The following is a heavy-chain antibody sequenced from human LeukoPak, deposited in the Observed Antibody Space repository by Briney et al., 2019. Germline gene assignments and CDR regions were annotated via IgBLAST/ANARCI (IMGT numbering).Heavy chain of an antibody. J-gene: IGHJ5*01. CDR2: ISGAGSV. CDR1: GFSLSTFN. CDR3: ARDLPGSSWYALDS. V-gene: IGHV3-69-1*01. Sequence: KTGGSLRLSCAASGFSLSTFNMSWVRQAPGKGLEWVSCISGAGSVYYAASVRGRFTISRDNAGNSLFLQLNSLRTEDTAVYFCARDLPGSSWYALDSWGQGTLVTVSS. D-gene: IGHD6-13*01.